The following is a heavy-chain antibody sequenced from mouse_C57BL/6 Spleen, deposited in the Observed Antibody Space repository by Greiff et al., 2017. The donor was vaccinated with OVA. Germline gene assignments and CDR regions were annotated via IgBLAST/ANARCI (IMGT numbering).Heavy chain of an antibody. V-gene: IGHV5-6*01. D-gene: IGHD2-3*01. CDR2: ISSGGSYT. CDR1: GFTFSSYG. CDR3: ARKGLLLLDAMDY. Sequence: EVQVVESGGDLVKPGGSLKLSCAASGFTFSSYGMSWVRQTPDKRLEWVATISSGGSYTYYPDSVKGRFTISRDNAKNTLYLQMSSLKSEDTAMYYWARKGLLLLDAMDYWGQGTSVTVSS. J-gene: IGHJ4*01.